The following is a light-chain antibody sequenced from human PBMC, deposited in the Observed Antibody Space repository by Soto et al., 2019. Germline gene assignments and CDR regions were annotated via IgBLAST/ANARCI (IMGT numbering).Light chain of an antibody. Sequence: ENVLTHFPGTLSLSPGYRATLSFRSSQSLSSDSLAWYQQKPGQAPRLLIYAASARATGIPARFSGSGSGTDFTLTISSLQSEDFAVYYCQQYNNWPYTFGQGTKVDIK. CDR3: QQYNNWPYT. V-gene: IGKV3-15*01. CDR1: QSLSSD. J-gene: IGKJ2*01. CDR2: AAS.